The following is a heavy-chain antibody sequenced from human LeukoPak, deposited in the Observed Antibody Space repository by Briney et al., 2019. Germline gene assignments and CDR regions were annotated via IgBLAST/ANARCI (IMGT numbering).Heavy chain of an antibody. CDR1: GGSFSGYY. CDR3: ARDGASSSGYYGWFDP. CDR2: IYYSGST. D-gene: IGHD3-22*01. J-gene: IGHJ5*02. Sequence: SSETLSLTCAVYGGSFSGYYWSWIRQPPGKGLEWIGYIYYSGSTNYNPSLRSRVTTSVDTSKNQFSLKLSSVTAADTAVYYCARDGASSSGYYGWFDPWGQGTLVTVSS. V-gene: IGHV4-59*01.